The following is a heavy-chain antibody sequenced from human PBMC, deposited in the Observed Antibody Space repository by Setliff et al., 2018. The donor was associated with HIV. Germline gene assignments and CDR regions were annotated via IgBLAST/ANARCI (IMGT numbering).Heavy chain of an antibody. Sequence: SETLSLTCGVYGGSLSNHKWTWVRQAPGKGLEWIGDISYSGTTKYNPSLRSRLRVSLDTSRNQFSLNLTSVTAADTAVYYCARSYCGGDWGCAFDIWGQGTMVTVSS. J-gene: IGHJ3*02. CDR1: GGSLSNHK. CDR3: ARSYCGGDWGCAFDI. CDR2: ISYSGTT. D-gene: IGHD2-21*02. V-gene: IGHV4-34*01.